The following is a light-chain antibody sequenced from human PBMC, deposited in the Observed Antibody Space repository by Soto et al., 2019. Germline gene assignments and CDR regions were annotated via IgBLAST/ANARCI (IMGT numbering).Light chain of an antibody. CDR3: QLYNNWPALYT. CDR2: GAS. CDR1: QSVSSN. V-gene: IGKV3-15*01. Sequence: EIVMTQSPATLSVSPGERATLSCRASQSVSSNLAWYQQKPGQAPRLLIYGASTRATGIPARFSGSGSGTAFTLTISSLQSEDFAVYYCQLYNNWPALYTFGQGTKLEIK. J-gene: IGKJ2*01.